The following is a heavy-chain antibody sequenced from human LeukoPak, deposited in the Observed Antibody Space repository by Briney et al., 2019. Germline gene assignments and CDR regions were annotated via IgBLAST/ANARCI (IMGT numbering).Heavy chain of an antibody. CDR1: GFTFNTYT. CDR3: ARTYYDILTGYNPYFDY. V-gene: IGHV3-21*01. CDR2: ITASSTAI. D-gene: IGHD3-9*01. J-gene: IGHJ4*02. Sequence: GGSLRLSCAASGFTFNTYTMNWVRQAPGKGLEWVSSITASSTAIYSADSVKGRFTISRDNAKNFLYLQMNSLRAEDPAVYYCARTYYDILTGYNPYFDYWGQGTLVTVSS.